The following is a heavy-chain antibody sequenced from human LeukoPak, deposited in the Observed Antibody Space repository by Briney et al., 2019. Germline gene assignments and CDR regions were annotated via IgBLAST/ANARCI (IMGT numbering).Heavy chain of an antibody. Sequence: GGSLRLSCAASGFTFSTFAMMWVRQPPGKELQECSSIFPSGGEIHYADSVRGRFTISRDNSKSTLSLQMNSLRAEDTAIYYCATYRQVLLPFESWGQGTLVTVPS. CDR2: IFPSGGEI. CDR3: ATYRQVLLPFES. CDR1: GFTFSTFA. D-gene: IGHD2-8*02. J-gene: IGHJ4*02. V-gene: IGHV3-23*01.